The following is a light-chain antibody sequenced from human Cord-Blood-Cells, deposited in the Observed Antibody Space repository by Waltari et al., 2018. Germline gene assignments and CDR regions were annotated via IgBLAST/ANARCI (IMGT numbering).Light chain of an antibody. J-gene: IGLJ3*02. V-gene: IGLV2-14*03. CDR2: DVS. CDR3: SSYTSSSSWV. CDR1: SSDVGGYNY. Sequence: QSALTQPASVSGSPGQSITISCTGTSSDVGGYNYVSWYQQHPGKAPTLMIYDVSNRPSGVSNRFSGPKSGNTASLTISGLQAEDEADYYCSSYTSSSSWVFGGGTKLTVL.